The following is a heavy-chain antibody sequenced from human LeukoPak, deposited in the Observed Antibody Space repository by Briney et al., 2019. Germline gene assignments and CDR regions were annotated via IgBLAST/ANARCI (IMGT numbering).Heavy chain of an antibody. V-gene: IGHV4-59*08. CDR3: ARQWYGMDV. J-gene: IGHJ6*02. CDR1: GGSIGSYY. Sequence: SETLSLTCTVSGGSIGSYYWSWIRQPPGKGLEWIGYIYYSGSTNYNPSLKSRVTISVDTSKNQFSLKLSSVTAADTAVYYCARQWYGMDVWGQGTTVTVSS. CDR2: IYYSGST.